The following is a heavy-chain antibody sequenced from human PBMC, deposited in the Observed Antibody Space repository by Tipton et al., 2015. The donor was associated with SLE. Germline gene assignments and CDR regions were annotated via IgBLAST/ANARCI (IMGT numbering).Heavy chain of an antibody. CDR2: IFYTGST. CDR3: ARGPSNFDWLPSYAMDV. J-gene: IGHJ6*02. V-gene: IGHV4-39*07. CDR1: GGSISSSSYY. Sequence: TLSLTCTVSGGSISSSSYYWGWIRQTPGKGLEWIGSIFYTGSTYYNPSLKSRVSFSIDRSKNQFSLKVNSVTAADTAVYYCARGPSNFDWLPSYAMDVWGQGTMVIVSS. D-gene: IGHD3-9*01.